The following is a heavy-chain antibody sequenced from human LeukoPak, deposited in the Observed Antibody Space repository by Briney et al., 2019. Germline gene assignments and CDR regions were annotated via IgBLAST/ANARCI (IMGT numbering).Heavy chain of an antibody. V-gene: IGHV3-23*01. CDR1: GFTFSSNA. D-gene: IGHD2-15*01. CDR3: AKDIIGWSFDY. J-gene: IGHJ4*02. CDR2: IGGDVRT. Sequence: GGSLRLSCEASGFTFSSNAMSWVRQAPGEGLEWVSGIGGDVRTHYADSVKGRFTISRDNSKNTMYLQMNSLRAEDTAVYYCAKDIIGWSFDYWGQGTLVTVSS.